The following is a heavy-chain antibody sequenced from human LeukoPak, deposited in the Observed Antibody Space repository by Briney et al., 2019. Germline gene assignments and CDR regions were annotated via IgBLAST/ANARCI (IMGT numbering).Heavy chain of an antibody. CDR1: GITFSSYG. CDR2: ISDSGGRT. V-gene: IGHV3-23*01. D-gene: IGHD3-22*01. Sequence: PGGSLRLSCAVSGITFSSYGMSWVRQAPGKGLEWVSGISDSGGRTNYADSVKGRFTISRDNPKNTLYLQMNSLRAEETAVYFCAKRGVVIRVILVGFHKEAYYFDSWGQGALVTVSS. CDR3: AKRGVVIRVILVGFHKEAYYFDS. J-gene: IGHJ4*02.